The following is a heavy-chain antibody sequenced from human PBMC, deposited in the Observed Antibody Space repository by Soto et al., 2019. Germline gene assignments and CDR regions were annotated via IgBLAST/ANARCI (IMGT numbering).Heavy chain of an antibody. V-gene: IGHV1-8*01. Sequence: ASVKVSCKASGYTFTSSTYDISWVRQATGQGLEWMGWMSPSSGTTRFVQKFQGRVTVTSLTSEDTAVYYCARTIYGVATYYFDYWGQGTLVTVSS. J-gene: IGHJ4*02. D-gene: IGHD3-3*01. CDR3: Y. CDR2: MSPSSGTT. CDR1: GYTFTSSTYD.